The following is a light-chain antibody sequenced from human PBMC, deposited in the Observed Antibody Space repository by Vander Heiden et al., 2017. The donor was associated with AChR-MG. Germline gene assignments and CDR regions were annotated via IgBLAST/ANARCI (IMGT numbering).Light chain of an antibody. CDR2: EDN. CDR3: SSYTSSSTRV. CDR1: SSDVGSNNY. Sequence: QSALTQPASVSGSPGQPITISCTGTSSDVGSNNYVSWYQQHPGKAPKLMIYEDNNRPSGVSNRFSGSKSGNTASLTITGLQAEDEAHYYCSSYTSSSTRVFGGGTKLTVL. J-gene: IGLJ3*02. V-gene: IGLV2-14*01.